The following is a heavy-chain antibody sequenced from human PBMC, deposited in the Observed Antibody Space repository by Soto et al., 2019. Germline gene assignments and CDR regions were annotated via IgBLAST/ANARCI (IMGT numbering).Heavy chain of an antibody. J-gene: IGHJ4*02. D-gene: IGHD6-13*01. V-gene: IGHV4-39*07. CDR1: GVSISSSSYY. CDR2: IYYSRST. Sequence: TSETLSLTCTVSGVSISSSSYYWGWIRQPPGKGLEWIGNIYYSRSTNYNPSLKSRVTISVDTSKNQFSLKLSSVTAADTAVYYCARLPFLASSFFDYWGQGTLVTVSS. CDR3: ARLPFLASSFFDY.